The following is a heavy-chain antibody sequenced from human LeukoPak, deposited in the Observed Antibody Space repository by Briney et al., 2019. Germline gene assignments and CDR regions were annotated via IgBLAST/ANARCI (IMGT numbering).Heavy chain of an antibody. J-gene: IGHJ4*02. Sequence: GGSLRLSCAASGFTFSSYAMHWVRQAPGKGLEWVAVISYDGSNKYYAASVKGRFTISRDNSKNTLYLQMNSLRAEDTAVYYCANEIRPNDYWGQGTQVTVSS. CDR3: ANEIRPNDY. CDR2: ISYDGSNK. CDR1: GFTFSSYA. V-gene: IGHV3-30*04. D-gene: IGHD4-17*01.